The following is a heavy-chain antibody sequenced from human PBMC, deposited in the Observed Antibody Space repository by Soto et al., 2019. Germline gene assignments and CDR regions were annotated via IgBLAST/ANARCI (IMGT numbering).Heavy chain of an antibody. Sequence: SETLSLTCAVYGGSVNGYYWNWIRQPPGKGLEWIGGINHTGGTHYNPSLKSRVTMSVDTSKNQFSLRLSSVTAADTAIYYCATRITVFGLLSPPFDHWGEGTQVTVSS. CDR3: ATRITVFGLLSPPFDH. J-gene: IGHJ5*02. CDR2: INHTGGT. V-gene: IGHV4-34*01. CDR1: GGSVNGYY. D-gene: IGHD3-3*01.